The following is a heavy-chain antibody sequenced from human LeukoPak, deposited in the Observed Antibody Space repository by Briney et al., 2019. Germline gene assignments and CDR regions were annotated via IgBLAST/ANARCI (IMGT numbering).Heavy chain of an antibody. V-gene: IGHV3-7*01. CDR3: ARGPGSYWSNYFDY. CDR2: IKQDGSEK. Sequence: AGGSLRLSCAAPGFTFSSYWMSWVRQAPGKGLEWVANIKQDGSEKYYVDSVKGRFTISRDNAKNSLYLQMNSLRAEDTAVYYCARGPGSYWSNYFDYWGQGTLVTVSS. D-gene: IGHD1-26*01. CDR1: GFTFSSYW. J-gene: IGHJ4*02.